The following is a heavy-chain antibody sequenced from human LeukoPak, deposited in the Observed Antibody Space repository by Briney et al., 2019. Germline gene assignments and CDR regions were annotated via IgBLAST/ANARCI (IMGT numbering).Heavy chain of an antibody. CDR3: AREVAVAGPFDY. J-gene: IGHJ4*02. V-gene: IGHV6-1*01. CDR2: TYYRSNWYT. D-gene: IGHD6-19*01. Sequence: SQTLSLTCAISGDSVSSNSAGWNWIRQSPSRGLEWLGRTYYRSNWYTGYALSVKSRISIDPDTSKNQFSLQLNSVTPEDTAVYYCAREVAVAGPFDYWGQGILVSVSS. CDR1: GDSVSSNSAG.